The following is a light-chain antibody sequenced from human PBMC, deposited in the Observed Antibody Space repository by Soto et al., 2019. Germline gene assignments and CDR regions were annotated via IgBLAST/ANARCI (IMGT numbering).Light chain of an antibody. Sequence: EIVLTQSPGTLSLSPGERATLSCRASQSVSSSYLAWYQQKPGQAPRLLIYGASSRATGIPDRFSGSGSGTEFTLSISSLQSEDFAVYYCQQYTYWPPNTFGQGTKVEIK. CDR2: GAS. CDR1: QSVSSSY. CDR3: QQYTYWPPNT. V-gene: IGKV3-20*01. J-gene: IGKJ2*01.